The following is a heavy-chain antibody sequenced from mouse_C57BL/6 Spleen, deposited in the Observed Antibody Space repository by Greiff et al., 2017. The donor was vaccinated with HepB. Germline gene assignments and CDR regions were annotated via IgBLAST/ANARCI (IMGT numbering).Heavy chain of an antibody. V-gene: IGHV1-82*01. D-gene: IGHD2-13*01. CDR1: GYAFSSSW. CDR3: ARLGLQQYYFDY. CDR2: IYPGEGDT. J-gene: IGHJ2*01. Sequence: QVQLQQSGPELVKPGASVKISCKASGYAFSSSWMNWVKQRPGKGLEWIGRIYPGEGDTNYNGKFKGKATLTADKSSSTASMQLSSLTSENSAVYFCARLGLQQYYFDYWGPGATLSVSS.